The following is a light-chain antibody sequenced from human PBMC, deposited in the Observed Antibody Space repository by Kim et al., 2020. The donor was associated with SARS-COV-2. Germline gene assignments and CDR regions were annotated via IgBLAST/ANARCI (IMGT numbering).Light chain of an antibody. CDR2: QDS. CDR3: QEWDSSTEA. V-gene: IGLV3-1*01. Sequence: SYELTQPPSVSVSPGQTASITCSGDNLGDKYACWYQQKPGQSPVLVIYQDSKRPSGIPERFSGSNSGNTATLTISGTQAMDEADYYCQEWDSSTEAFGTGTKVTVL. CDR1: NLGDKY. J-gene: IGLJ1*01.